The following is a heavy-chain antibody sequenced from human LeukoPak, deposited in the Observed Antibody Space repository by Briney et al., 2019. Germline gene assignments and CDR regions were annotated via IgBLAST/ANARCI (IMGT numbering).Heavy chain of an antibody. V-gene: IGHV4-38-2*02. J-gene: IGHJ5*02. Sequence: KPSETLSLTCTVSGYSISSGYYWGWIRQPPGKGLEWIGSIYHSGSTYYNPSLKSRVTISVDTSKNQFSLKLSSVTAADTAVYYCASWGTQLLKSKNWFDPWGQGTLVTVSS. CDR1: GYSISSGYY. CDR2: IYHSGST. D-gene: IGHD6-6*01. CDR3: ASWGTQLLKSKNWFDP.